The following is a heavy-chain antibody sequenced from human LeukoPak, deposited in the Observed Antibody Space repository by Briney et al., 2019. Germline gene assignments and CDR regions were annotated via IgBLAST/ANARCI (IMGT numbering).Heavy chain of an antibody. CDR2: IYYSGST. CDR1: GGSISSSSYY. D-gene: IGHD3-3*01. J-gene: IGHJ4*02. V-gene: IGHV4-39*01. CDR3: ASPRGFWSGHIYY. Sequence: PSETLSLTCTVSGGSISSSSYYWGWIRQPPGKGLEWIGSIYYSGSTYYNPSLKSRVTVSVDTSKNQFSLKLSSVTAADTAVYYCASPRGFWSGHIYYWGQGTLVTVSS.